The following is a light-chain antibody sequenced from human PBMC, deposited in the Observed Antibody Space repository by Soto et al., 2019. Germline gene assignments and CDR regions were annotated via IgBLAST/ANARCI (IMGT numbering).Light chain of an antibody. Sequence: QSVVTQPPSASGTPGQRVTISCSGSSSNIGSNTVNWYQQLPGTAPKLLIYSNNQRPSGVPDRFSGSKSGTSASLAISGLHSEDEADYYCAAWDDSLNGPVFGGGTQLTVL. CDR1: SSNIGSNT. CDR2: SNN. CDR3: AAWDDSLNGPV. J-gene: IGLJ7*01. V-gene: IGLV1-44*01.